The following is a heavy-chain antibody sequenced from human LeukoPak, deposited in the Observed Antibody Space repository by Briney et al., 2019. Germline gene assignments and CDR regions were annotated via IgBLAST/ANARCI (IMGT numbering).Heavy chain of an antibody. CDR1: GGSISSYY. D-gene: IGHD3-16*01. CDR2: IYYSGST. V-gene: IGHV4-59*08. J-gene: IGHJ4*02. CDR3: ARHHWGYYFDY. Sequence: SETLSLTCTVSGGSISSYYWSWIRQPPGKGLEWIGYIYYSGSTNYNPSLKGRVTISVDTSKNQFSLKLSSVTAADTAVYYCARHHWGYYFDYWGQGTLVTVSS.